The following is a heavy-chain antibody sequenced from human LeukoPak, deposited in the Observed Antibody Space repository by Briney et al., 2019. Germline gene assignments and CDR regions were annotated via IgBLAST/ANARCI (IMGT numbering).Heavy chain of an antibody. Sequence: ASVKVSCKASGYTFSSYAMSWVRQAPGQGLEWMGWISTNTGNPTYAQGFTGRFVFSLDTSVSTAYLQISSLKAEDTAVYYCARDLGWLQPKFSFDYWGQGTLVTVSS. CDR3: ARDLGWLQPKFSFDY. V-gene: IGHV7-4-1*02. CDR2: ISTNTGNP. J-gene: IGHJ4*02. CDR1: GYTFSSYA. D-gene: IGHD5-24*01.